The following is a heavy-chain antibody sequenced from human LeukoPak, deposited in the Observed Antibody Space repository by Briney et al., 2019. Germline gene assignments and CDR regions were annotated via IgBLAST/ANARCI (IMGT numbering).Heavy chain of an antibody. CDR1: GGSFSGYY. CDR2: INHSGST. J-gene: IGHJ4*02. Sequence: SETLSLTCAVYGGSFSGYYWSWIRQPPGKGLEWIGEINHSGSTNYNPSLKSRVTISVETSKNQFSLKLSSVTAADTAVYYCALPVSGSSGWYYNYWGQGTLVTVSS. CDR3: ALPVSGSSGWYYNY. V-gene: IGHV4-34*01. D-gene: IGHD6-19*01.